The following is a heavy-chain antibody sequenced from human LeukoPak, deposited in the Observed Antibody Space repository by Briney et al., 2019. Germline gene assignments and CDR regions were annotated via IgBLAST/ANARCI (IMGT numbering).Heavy chain of an antibody. CDR1: GYTFTSYG. CDR2: ISADNGNT. Sequence: GSVKVSCKASGYTFTSYGISWVRQAPGKGLEWVGWISADNGNTNKEQKLQGKVPMTTDTSKSTAYMELRSLRSDDAAVYYYARGSGYEVPALDYWGQGTLVTVSS. J-gene: IGHJ4*02. D-gene: IGHD5-12*01. V-gene: IGHV1-18*01. CDR3: ARGSGYEVPALDY.